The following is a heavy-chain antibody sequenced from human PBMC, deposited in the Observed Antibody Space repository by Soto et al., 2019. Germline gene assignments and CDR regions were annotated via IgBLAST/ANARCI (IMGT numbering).Heavy chain of an antibody. CDR2: IYHSGST. CDR3: ARESVAVAGCFDY. CDR1: GGSISSSNW. D-gene: IGHD6-19*01. Sequence: PSETLSLTCAVSGGSISSSNWWSWVRQPPGKGLEWIGEIYHSGSTNYNPSLKSRVTISVDKSKNQFSLKLSSVTAADTAVYYCARESVAVAGCFDYWGQGTLVTVSS. J-gene: IGHJ4*02. V-gene: IGHV4-4*02.